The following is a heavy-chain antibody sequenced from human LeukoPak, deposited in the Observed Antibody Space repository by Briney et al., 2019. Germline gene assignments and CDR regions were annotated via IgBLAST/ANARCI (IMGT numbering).Heavy chain of an antibody. CDR3: ARATAAGLDY. D-gene: IGHD6-13*01. Sequence: SETLSLTCTVSGGSISSYYWSWIRQPPGKGLEWIGYIYYSGSTNYNPSLKSRVTISVDTSKNQFSLKLSSVTAADTAVYYCARATAAGLDYWGQGTLVSVSS. CDR2: IYYSGST. J-gene: IGHJ4*02. CDR1: GGSISSYY. V-gene: IGHV4-59*01.